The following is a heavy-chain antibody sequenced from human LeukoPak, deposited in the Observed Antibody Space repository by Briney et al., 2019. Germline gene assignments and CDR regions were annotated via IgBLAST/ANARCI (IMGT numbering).Heavy chain of an antibody. Sequence: SGPTLLNPTQTLTLTCTLSGLSLRTSGMRVSWIRQPPGKDLEWLALIDWDDDIFYRTSLKTRLTISKDTSKNQVVLIMTNMDPVDTATYYCARTYSTTSYFFDYWGQGTLVTVSS. D-gene: IGHD2-2*01. CDR1: GLSLRTSGMR. CDR2: IDWDDDI. J-gene: IGHJ4*02. V-gene: IGHV2-70*04. CDR3: ARTYSTTSYFFDY.